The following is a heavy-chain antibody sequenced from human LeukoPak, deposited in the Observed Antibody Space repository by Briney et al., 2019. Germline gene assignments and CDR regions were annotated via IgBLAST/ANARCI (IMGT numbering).Heavy chain of an antibody. CDR3: ARGQQLRSIFGVVTEYYFDY. J-gene: IGHJ4*02. CDR2: MYYSGST. D-gene: IGHD3-3*01. V-gene: IGHV4-39*07. Sequence: PSETLSLTCTVSGGSISNSSYYWGWIRQPPGKGLEWIGSMYYSGSTYYNPSLKSRVTISVDTSKNQFSLKLSSVTAADTAVYYCARGQQLRSIFGVVTEYYFDYWGQGTLVTVSS. CDR1: GGSISNSSYY.